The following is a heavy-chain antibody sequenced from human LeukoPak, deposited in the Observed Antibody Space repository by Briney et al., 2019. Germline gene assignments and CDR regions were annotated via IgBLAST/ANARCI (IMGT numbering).Heavy chain of an antibody. D-gene: IGHD6-13*01. Sequence: GGLLILSCAASGFTFSSYEMNWVRQAPGKGLEWVSYISSSGSTIYYADSVKGRFTISRDNAKNSLYLQMNSLRAEDTAVYYCARVPHGYSSSWYADYGMDVWGKGTTVTVSS. V-gene: IGHV3-48*03. CDR2: ISSSGSTI. CDR1: GFTFSSYE. J-gene: IGHJ6*04. CDR3: ARVPHGYSSSWYADYGMDV.